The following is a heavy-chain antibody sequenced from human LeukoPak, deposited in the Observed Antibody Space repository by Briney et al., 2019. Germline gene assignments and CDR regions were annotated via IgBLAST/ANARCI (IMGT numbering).Heavy chain of an antibody. CDR2: IHPDGRIT. CDR3: AKDNRRHYTSGPNPDSLH. J-gene: IGHJ4*02. Sequence: QSGGSLRLSCVGSGFTISNYWMHWVRQAPGTGLMWVSRIHPDGRITTYADSVKGRFTISRDNAKNTLYLQMNSLRVEDTAFYYCAKDNRRHYTSGPNPDSLHWGQGALVTVSS. V-gene: IGHV3-74*03. CDR1: GFTISNYW. D-gene: IGHD6-19*01.